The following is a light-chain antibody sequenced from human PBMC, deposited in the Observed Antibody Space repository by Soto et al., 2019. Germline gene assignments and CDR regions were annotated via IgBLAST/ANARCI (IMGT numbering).Light chain of an antibody. CDR1: NSNIGNNA. CDR2: YDD. V-gene: IGLV1-36*01. Sequence: QSVLTQPPSVSAAPGQRVTISCSGSNSNIGNNAVNWYQQLPGKAPKLLIHYDDRVPSGVSDRFSGSKSGTSASLAISALQSEDEADYYCAAWDDILNGPVFGGGTKLTVL. CDR3: AAWDDILNGPV. J-gene: IGLJ3*02.